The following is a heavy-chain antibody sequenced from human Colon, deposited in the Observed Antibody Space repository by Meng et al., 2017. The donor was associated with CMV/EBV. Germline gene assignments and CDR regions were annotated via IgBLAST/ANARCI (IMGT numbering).Heavy chain of an antibody. CDR2: IISIFGIT. V-gene: IGHV1-69*05. CDR1: YA. CDR3: AREGHLHSPYSSTWYDPYYFDY. J-gene: IGHJ4*02. D-gene: IGHD6-13*01. Sequence: YAFSGVRQAPGQGLEWMGGIISIFGITNYAQKFQGRATITTDESTSTAYMELSSLRSEDTVVYYCAREGHLHSPYSSTWYDPYYFDYWGQGTLVTVSS.